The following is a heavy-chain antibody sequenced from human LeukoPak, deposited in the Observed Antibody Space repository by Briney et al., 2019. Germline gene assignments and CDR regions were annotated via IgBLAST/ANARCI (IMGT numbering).Heavy chain of an antibody. CDR1: GFTFSSYA. CDR3: ARAPPPNYYDSSGAHDY. D-gene: IGHD3-22*01. Sequence: GGSLRLSCAASGFTFSSYAMSWVRQAPGKGLEWVSAISGSGGSTYYADSVKGRFTISRDNSKNTLYLQMNSLRAEDTAVYYCARAPPPNYYDSSGAHDYWGQGTLVTVSS. V-gene: IGHV3-23*01. J-gene: IGHJ4*02. CDR2: ISGSGGST.